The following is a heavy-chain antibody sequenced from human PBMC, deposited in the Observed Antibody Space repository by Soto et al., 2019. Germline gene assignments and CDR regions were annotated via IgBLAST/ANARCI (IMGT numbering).Heavy chain of an antibody. D-gene: IGHD3-16*01. CDR3: ARAISSGGRFSGMDV. CDR1: GGTFSSNT. CDR2: ITPVLDMA. V-gene: IGHV1-69*02. J-gene: IGHJ6*02. Sequence: QVQLVQSGAEVKKPGSSVRVSCKASGGTFSSNTLSWVRQAPGQGLEWMGRITPVLDMADYEQKFQDRLTITADKSTTTVYMELGSLGSEDTAIYYCARAISSGGRFSGMDVWGQGTTVTVSS.